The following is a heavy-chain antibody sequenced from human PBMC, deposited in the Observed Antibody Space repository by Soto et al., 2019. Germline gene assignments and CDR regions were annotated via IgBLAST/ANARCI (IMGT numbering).Heavy chain of an antibody. CDR1: GFTFNDAW. V-gene: IGHV3-15*07. CDR2: IKSESDGGTT. CDR3: TTEDGYRPH. J-gene: IGHJ4*01. D-gene: IGHD3-22*01. Sequence: PGGSLRLSCAGSGFTFNDAWMNWVRRAPGKGLEWVGRIKSESDGGTTAYAAPVKGRFTISRDDSKNTLYLQMNSLKTEDTAVYYCTTEDGYRPHWGHGTLVTVCS.